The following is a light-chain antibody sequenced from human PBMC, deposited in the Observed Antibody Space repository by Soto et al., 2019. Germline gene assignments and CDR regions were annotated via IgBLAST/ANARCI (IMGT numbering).Light chain of an antibody. CDR2: LGS. CDR3: MQSLQTWT. J-gene: IGKJ1*01. Sequence: DIVMTQSPLSLPVTPGEPASISCRSSQSLLHSNGYNYLDWYLQKPGQSPQLLIYLGSNRASGVPDRFSGSGAGTDFTLNISRVEAEDVGVYYCMQSLQTWTFGQGTKVDIK. V-gene: IGKV2-28*01. CDR1: QSLLHSNGYNY.